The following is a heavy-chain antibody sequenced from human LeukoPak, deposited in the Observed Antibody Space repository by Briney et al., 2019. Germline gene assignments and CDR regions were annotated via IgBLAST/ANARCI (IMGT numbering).Heavy chain of an antibody. Sequence: PGVSLRLSCAASGFTFNTYSMNWVPPAPGKGLEWVSSIYNSSSYIYYADSVKGRFTISRYNAKNSLYLQMNSLGGEDTAVYYCARAPDCGESFVYWRQGTLVTVSS. J-gene: IGHJ4*02. CDR1: GFTFNTYS. V-gene: IGHV3-21*01. D-gene: IGHD4-17*01. CDR2: IYNSSSYI. CDR3: ARAPDCGESFVY.